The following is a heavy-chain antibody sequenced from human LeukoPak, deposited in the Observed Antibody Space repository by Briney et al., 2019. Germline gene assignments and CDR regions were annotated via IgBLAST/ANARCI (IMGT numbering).Heavy chain of an antibody. V-gene: IGHV3-23*01. D-gene: IGHD3-16*02. CDR2: ISGSGGST. Sequence: GGSLRLSCAASGFTFSSYAMSRVRQAPGKGLEWVSAISGSGGSTYYADSVKGRFTISRDNSKNTLYLQMNSLRAEDTAVYYCAKEGASGVIPIVFDYWGQGTLVTVSS. J-gene: IGHJ4*02. CDR3: AKEGASGVIPIVFDY. CDR1: GFTFSSYA.